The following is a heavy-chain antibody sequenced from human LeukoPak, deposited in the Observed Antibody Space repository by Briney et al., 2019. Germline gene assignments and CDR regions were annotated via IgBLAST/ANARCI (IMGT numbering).Heavy chain of an antibody. CDR2: IYYSGST. J-gene: IGHJ4*02. V-gene: IGHV4-59*01. Sequence: PSETLSLTCTVSGGSISSYYWSWIRQPPGKGLEWIGYIYYSGSTNYNPSLKSRVTISADTSKNQFSLKLSSVTAADTAVYYCAASADYYDSSGYYYNDYWGQGTLVTVSS. CDR1: GGSISSYY. CDR3: AASADYYDSSGYYYNDY. D-gene: IGHD3-22*01.